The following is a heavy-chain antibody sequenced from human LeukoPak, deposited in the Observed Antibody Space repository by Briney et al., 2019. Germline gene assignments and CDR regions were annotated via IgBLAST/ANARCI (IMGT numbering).Heavy chain of an antibody. CDR1: GYSFTSYW. D-gene: IGHD2-2*01. V-gene: IGHV5-51*01. CDR3: ARHREVVPAAVYVAARSGMDV. CDR2: IYPGDPDT. Sequence: GESLKISCKGSGYSFTSYWIGWVRQMPGKGLEWMGIIYPGDPDTRYSPSFQGQVTISADKSISTAYLQWSSLKASDTAMYYCARHREVVPAAVYVAARSGMDVWGQGTTVTVSS. J-gene: IGHJ6*02.